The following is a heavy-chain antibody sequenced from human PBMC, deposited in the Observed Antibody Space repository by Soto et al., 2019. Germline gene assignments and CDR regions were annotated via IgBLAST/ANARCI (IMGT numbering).Heavy chain of an antibody. J-gene: IGHJ1*01. V-gene: IGHV3-23*01. D-gene: IGHD2-15*01. CDR1: GFTFSSYA. CDR3: ANMGVVALATQTYTEFFQH. Sequence: EVQLLESGGGLVQPGGSLRLSCAASGFTFSSYAMSWVRQAPGKGLEWVSAISGSGGSTYYADSVKGRFTISRDNSKNTLYLQMNSLRAEDTAVYHCANMGVVALATQTYTEFFQHWGQGTLVTVSS. CDR2: ISGSGGST.